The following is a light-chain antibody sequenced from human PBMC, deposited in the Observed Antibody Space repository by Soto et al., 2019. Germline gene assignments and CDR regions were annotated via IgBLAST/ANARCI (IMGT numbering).Light chain of an antibody. CDR1: QSVGYT. CDR3: QHYYNWPS. J-gene: IGKJ4*01. Sequence: EIVLTQSPATLSVSPGERATLSCRASQSVGYTVAWYQQKAGQPPRLLIYGASTRATGIPARFSGSGSGTAFTLTISSLQSEDSAVYYCQHYYNWPSFGGGTKVEIK. CDR2: GAS. V-gene: IGKV3-15*01.